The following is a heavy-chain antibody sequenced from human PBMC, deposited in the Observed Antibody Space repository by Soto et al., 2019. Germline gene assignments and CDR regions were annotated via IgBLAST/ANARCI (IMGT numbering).Heavy chain of an antibody. J-gene: IGHJ4*02. CDR3: ARGMLDYCGGDCYSIDY. Sequence: SETLSLTCTVSGGSISSYYWSWIRQPPGKGLEWIGYIYYSGSTNYNPSLKSRVTISVDTSKSQFSLKLSSVTAADTAVYYCARGMLDYCGGDCYSIDYWGQGTLVTVSS. V-gene: IGHV4-59*01. CDR2: IYYSGST. D-gene: IGHD2-21*02. CDR1: GGSISSYY.